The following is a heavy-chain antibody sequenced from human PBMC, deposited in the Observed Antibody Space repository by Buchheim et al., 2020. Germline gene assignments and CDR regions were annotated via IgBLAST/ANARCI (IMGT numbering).Heavy chain of an antibody. D-gene: IGHD2-8*01. CDR1: GYSFNNYW. CDR3: ARGVRHCSNSVCYIVDD. V-gene: IGHV5-51*01. J-gene: IGHJ4*03. CDR2: IYPGDSDT. Sequence: EVQLVQSGAEVKKPGESLKISCKGSGYSFNNYWIGWVRQMPGKGLEWMGSIYPGDSDTRYSPSFQGQVTVSADKSITTAYLQWSSLKASDTAMYYCARGVRHCSNSVCYIVDDWGQGT.